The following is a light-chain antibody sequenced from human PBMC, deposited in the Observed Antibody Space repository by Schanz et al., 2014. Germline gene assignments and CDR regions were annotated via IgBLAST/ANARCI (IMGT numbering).Light chain of an antibody. CDR2: LNSDGSH. Sequence: QSVLTQSPSASASLGASVKLTCTLSSGHSSYDIAWHQQQPEKGPRYLMKLNSDGSHKKGDGIPDRFSGSSSGAERYLTISSLQSEDEADYYCQTWDTGIRVFGGGTKLTVL. CDR1: SGHSSYD. J-gene: IGLJ3*02. V-gene: IGLV4-69*01. CDR3: QTWDTGIRV.